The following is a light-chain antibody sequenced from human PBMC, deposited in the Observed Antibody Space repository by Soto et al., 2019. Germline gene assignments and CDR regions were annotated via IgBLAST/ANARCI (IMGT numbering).Light chain of an antibody. Sequence: QSALTQPASVSGSPGQSITISCTGTSSDVGGYNYVSWYQQHPGTAPKLMIYHVTYRPSGVSNRYSGSKSGNSASLTISGLQADDEADYYCCSLTTSHTYVFGSGTKLTVL. CDR2: HVT. CDR1: SSDVGGYNY. CDR3: CSLTTSHTYV. J-gene: IGLJ1*01. V-gene: IGLV2-14*01.